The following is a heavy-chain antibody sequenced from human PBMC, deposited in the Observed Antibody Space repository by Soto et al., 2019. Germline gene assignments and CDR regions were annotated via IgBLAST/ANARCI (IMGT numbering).Heavy chain of an antibody. Sequence: GGSLRLSCAASGFTFSSYAMHWVRQAPGKGLEWVAVISYDGSNKYYADSVKGRFTISRDNSKNTLYLQMNSLRAEDTAVYYCARGHGNYYDSSGYRNWFDPWGQGTLVTVSS. CDR1: GFTFSSYA. CDR2: ISYDGSNK. D-gene: IGHD3-22*01. CDR3: ARGHGNYYDSSGYRNWFDP. J-gene: IGHJ5*02. V-gene: IGHV3-30-3*01.